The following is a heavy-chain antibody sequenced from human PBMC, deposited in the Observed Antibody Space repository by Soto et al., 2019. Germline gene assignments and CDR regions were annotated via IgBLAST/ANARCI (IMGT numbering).Heavy chain of an antibody. Sequence: QVQLVQSGAEVKKPGSSVKVSCKASGGTFSSYAISWVRQAPGHGLEWMGGIIPIFGTANYAQKFQGRVTITADESTSTAYMELSSLGSEDTAVYYCVRELYYDSSGYYPPDYWGQGTLVTVSS. J-gene: IGHJ4*02. CDR1: GGTFSSYA. CDR3: VRELYYDSSGYYPPDY. CDR2: IIPIFGTA. V-gene: IGHV1-69*12. D-gene: IGHD3-22*01.